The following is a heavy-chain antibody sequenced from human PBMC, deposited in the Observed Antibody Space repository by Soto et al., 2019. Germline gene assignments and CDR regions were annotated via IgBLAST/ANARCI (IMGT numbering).Heavy chain of an antibody. CDR1: GFTFNTYA. J-gene: IGHJ6*02. D-gene: IGHD3-10*01. CDR3: AKGRALWFGHHDYYYYGMDV. V-gene: IGHV3-23*01. CDR2: ISGNGGST. Sequence: EVQLLESGGGLVQPGGSLRLSCAASGFTFNTYAMSWVRQVSGRGLEWVSAISGNGGSTYYADSVKGRFTISRDNSKNPLYLLMNSLRAEDTAVYYCAKGRALWFGHHDYYYYGMDVWGQGTTVTVSS.